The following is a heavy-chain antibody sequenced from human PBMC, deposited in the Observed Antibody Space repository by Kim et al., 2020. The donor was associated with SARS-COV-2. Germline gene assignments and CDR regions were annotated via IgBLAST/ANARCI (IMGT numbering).Heavy chain of an antibody. CDR1: GDSVSSNSAA. Sequence: SQTLSLTCAISGDSVSSNSAAWNWIRQSPSRGLEWLGRTYYRSKWYNDYAVSVKSRITINPDTSKNQFSLQLNSVTPEDTAVYYCARDLGYCSSTSCYTIIHYYGMDVWGQGTTVTVSS. CDR3: ARDLGYCSSTSCYTIIHYYGMDV. J-gene: IGHJ6*02. V-gene: IGHV6-1*01. CDR2: TYYRSKWYN. D-gene: IGHD2-2*02.